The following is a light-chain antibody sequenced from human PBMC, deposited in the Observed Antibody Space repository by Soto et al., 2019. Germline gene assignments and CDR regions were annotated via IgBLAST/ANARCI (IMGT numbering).Light chain of an antibody. V-gene: IGLV2-14*01. CDR1: SSDIGGYNY. Sequence: QSALTQPASVSGSPGQSITISCTGTSSDIGGYNYVSWYQHQPGKAPKLIIYEVSNRPSGVSDRFSGSKSGSTASLTISGLQAEDEADYFCSSYTTTSSYVFGTGTKLTVL. CDR3: SSYTTTSSYV. CDR2: EVS. J-gene: IGLJ1*01.